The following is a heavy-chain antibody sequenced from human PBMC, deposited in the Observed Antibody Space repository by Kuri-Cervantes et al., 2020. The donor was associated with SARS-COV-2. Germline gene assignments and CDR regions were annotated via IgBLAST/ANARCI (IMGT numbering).Heavy chain of an antibody. J-gene: IGHJ4*02. V-gene: IGHV1-18*01. CDR3: ARGLLVRGLPTY. Sequence: ASVKVSCKASGGTFTSYGISWVRQAPGQGLEWMGWISAYNGNTNYAQKLQGRVTITTDTSADTAYMELSSLRSEDTAVYYCARGLLVRGLPTYWGQGTLVTVSS. CDR1: GGTFTSYG. CDR2: ISAYNGNT. D-gene: IGHD3-10*01.